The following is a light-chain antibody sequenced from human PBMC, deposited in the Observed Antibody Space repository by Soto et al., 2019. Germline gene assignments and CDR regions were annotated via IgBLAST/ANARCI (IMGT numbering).Light chain of an antibody. V-gene: IGLV2-14*01. J-gene: IGLJ1*01. CDR3: NSHTSGDFRV. Sequence: QSVLTQPASVSGSPGQSITISCTGTSSDVGRYNHVSWYQHHPGKAPKLIISEVSNRPSGVPNRFSGSKSGYTASLTISGLQAEDEADYYCNSHTSGDFRVFGTGTKLTVL. CDR2: EVS. CDR1: SSDVGRYNH.